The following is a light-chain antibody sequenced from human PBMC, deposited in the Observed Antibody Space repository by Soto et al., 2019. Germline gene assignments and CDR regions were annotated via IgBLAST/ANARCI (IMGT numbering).Light chain of an antibody. CDR2: DVS. Sequence: ALTQPASVSGSPGQSIPISCTGTSIDVGAYNYVSWYQQHPGKAPKLMIYDVSNRPSGVSNRFSGSKSGNTASLTISGLQAEDEADYYCSSYTSSNAYVFGTGTKVTVL. V-gene: IGLV2-14*03. CDR3: SSYTSSNAYV. CDR1: SIDVGAYNY. J-gene: IGLJ1*01.